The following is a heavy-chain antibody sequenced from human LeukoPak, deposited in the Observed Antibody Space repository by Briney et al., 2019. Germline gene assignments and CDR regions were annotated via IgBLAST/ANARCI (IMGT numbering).Heavy chain of an antibody. V-gene: IGHV3-23*01. CDR2: ISGSGGST. CDR1: GFTFSSFA. J-gene: IGHJ4*02. D-gene: IGHD3/OR15-3a*01. Sequence: GGSLRLSCAASGFTFSSFAMGWVRQTPGKGLEWVSAISGSGGSTYYADSVKGRFTISRDNSKNTLYLQMNSLRAEDTAVYFCAKGVWTDYTITHFDYWGQGTLVTVSS. CDR3: AKGVWTDYTITHFDY.